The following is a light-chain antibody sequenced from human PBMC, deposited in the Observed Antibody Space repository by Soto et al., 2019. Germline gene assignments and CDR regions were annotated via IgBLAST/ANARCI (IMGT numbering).Light chain of an antibody. J-gene: IGKJ1*01. Sequence: DIQMTQYPSSLSASVGDRVTITCRASQSISSYLYWYQQKPGIAPKLLIYAASSLQSGVPSRFSGSGSGTDFTLTISSLQPEDFATYYCQQSYSTPRTFGQGAKVDI. CDR1: QSISSY. V-gene: IGKV1-39*01. CDR3: QQSYSTPRT. CDR2: AAS.